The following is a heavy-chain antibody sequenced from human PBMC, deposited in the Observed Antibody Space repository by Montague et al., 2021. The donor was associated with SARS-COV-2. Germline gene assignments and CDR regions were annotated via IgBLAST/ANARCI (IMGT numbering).Heavy chain of an antibody. Sequence: SETLSLTCAVYGGSFSGYHWNWIRQPPGKGLEWIGEINQGGNTNYNPSLKSRLTISADTSKNQFSLKLTSVAAADTAVYYCARLRDGVVPSPILGVGPYYSYEFLGVWGKGTTVTVSS. V-gene: IGHV4-34*01. J-gene: IGHJ6*01. CDR1: GGSFSGYH. CDR2: INQGGNT. CDR3: ARLRDGVVPSPILGVGPYYSYEFLGV. D-gene: IGHD3-10*01.